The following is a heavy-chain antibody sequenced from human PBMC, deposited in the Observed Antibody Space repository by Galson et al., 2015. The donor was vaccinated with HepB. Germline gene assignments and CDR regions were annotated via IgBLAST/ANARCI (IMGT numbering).Heavy chain of an antibody. CDR3: AKKGDRGWYLDS. CDR2: MSYDGGNV. Sequence: SLRLSCAASGFTFSDYGMHWVRQAPGKGLDWVAAMSYDGGNVHYADSVKGRFTISRDNSKNTLYLQMNTLRPEDTAVYYCAKKGDRGWYLDSWGQGTLVTVSS. D-gene: IGHD6-19*01. V-gene: IGHV3-30*18. J-gene: IGHJ4*02. CDR1: GFTFSDYG.